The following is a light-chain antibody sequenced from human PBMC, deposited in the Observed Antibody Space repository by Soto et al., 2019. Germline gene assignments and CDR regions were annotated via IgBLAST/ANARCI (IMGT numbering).Light chain of an antibody. CDR1: NSNIRRNT. V-gene: IGLV1-44*01. CDR3: ATWDDGLSGWV. J-gene: IGLJ3*02. CDR2: SDS. Sequence: QPVLTQPPSASGTPGQRVTISCSGSNSNIRRNTVNWYQQLPGAAPKLLIHSDSQRPSGVPDRFSGSKSGTSASLAISGLQSEDEADYYCATWDDGLSGWVFGGGTKLTVL.